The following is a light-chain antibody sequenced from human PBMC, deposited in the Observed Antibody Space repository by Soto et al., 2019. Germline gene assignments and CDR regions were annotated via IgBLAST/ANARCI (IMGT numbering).Light chain of an antibody. J-gene: IGKJ1*01. CDR3: QQYDSYSWT. V-gene: IGKV1-5*03. CDR2: KAS. Sequence: DMQMTQSPSTLSASVGDRVTITCRASQSISSWLAWYQQKPGKAPKLLIYKASSLESGVSSRFSGSGSGTEFTLTISSLQPDDFETYYCQQYDSYSWTFGQGTKVDIK. CDR1: QSISSW.